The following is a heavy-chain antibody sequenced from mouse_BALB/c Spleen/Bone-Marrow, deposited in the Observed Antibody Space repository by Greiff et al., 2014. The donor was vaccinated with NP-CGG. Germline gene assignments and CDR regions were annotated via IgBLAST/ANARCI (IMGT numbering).Heavy chain of an antibody. D-gene: IGHD2-3*01. V-gene: IGHV5-17*02. J-gene: IGHJ4*01. CDR1: GFTFSSFG. CDR3: ARDDGYYKRNDMDY. CDR2: ISSGASTI. Sequence: DVQLVESGGGLVKPGGSRKLSCAASGFTFSSFGMPWVRQAPERGLEWVAYISSGASTIYYADTVKGRFTISRDNAKNTLFLQMTSLKSEDTAMYYCARDDGYYKRNDMDYWGHGTSVTVSS.